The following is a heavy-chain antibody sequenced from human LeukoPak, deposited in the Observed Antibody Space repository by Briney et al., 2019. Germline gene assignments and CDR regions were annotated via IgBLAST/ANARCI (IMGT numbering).Heavy chain of an antibody. Sequence: GGSLRLSCAASGFTVSSNYMSWVRQAPGKGLEWVSVIYSGGSTYYADSVKGRFTISRDNSKNTLYLQMNSLRAEDTAVYYCAKWVAAAGTFDYWGQGTLVTVSS. CDR3: AKWVAAAGTFDY. J-gene: IGHJ4*02. CDR2: IYSGGST. V-gene: IGHV3-66*01. D-gene: IGHD6-13*01. CDR1: GFTVSSNY.